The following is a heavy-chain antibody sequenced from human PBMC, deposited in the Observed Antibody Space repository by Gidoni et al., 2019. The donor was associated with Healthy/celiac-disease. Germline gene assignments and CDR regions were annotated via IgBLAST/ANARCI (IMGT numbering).Heavy chain of an antibody. Sequence: EVQLVESGGGLVQPGGSLRLSCAASGFPFSCYAMSWVRQAPGKGLEWVSAISGRGGRTYYADSVKGRFTISRDNSKNTLYLQMNSLRAEDTAVYYCAKAATMIVVVTGDAFDIWGQGTMVTVSS. V-gene: IGHV3-23*04. D-gene: IGHD3-22*01. CDR2: ISGRGGRT. CDR1: GFPFSCYA. CDR3: AKAATMIVVVTGDAFDI. J-gene: IGHJ3*02.